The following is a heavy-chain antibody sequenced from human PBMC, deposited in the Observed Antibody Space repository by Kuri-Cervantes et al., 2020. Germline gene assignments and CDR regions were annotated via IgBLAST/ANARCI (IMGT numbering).Heavy chain of an antibody. CDR2: INWDDDQ. V-gene: IGHV2-70*20. CDR1: GFSLSTSGMC. J-gene: IGHJ4*02. CDR3: ARIDFGGGSYYDY. Sequence: SGPTLVKPRHNIRLTCSLSGFSLSTSGMCVSWVRQPPGKALEWLALINWDDDQYYSTSLKSRLTISKDTSKSQVVLTMTNMDPVDTATYSCARIDFGGGSYYDYCGQGTLVTVSS. D-gene: IGHD1-26*01.